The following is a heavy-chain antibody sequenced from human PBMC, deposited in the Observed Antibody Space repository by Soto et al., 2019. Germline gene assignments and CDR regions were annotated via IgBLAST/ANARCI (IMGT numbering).Heavy chain of an antibody. CDR2: IIPIFGTA. CDR3: ARELIAAAKYYYYGMDV. CDR1: GGTFSSYA. V-gene: IGHV1-69*13. D-gene: IGHD6-13*01. J-gene: IGHJ6*02. Sequence: SVKVSCKASGGTFSSYAISWVRQAPGQGLEWMGGIIPIFGTANYAQKFQGRVTITADESTSTAYMELSSLRSEDTAVYYCARELIAAAKYYYYGMDVWGQGTTVTVSS.